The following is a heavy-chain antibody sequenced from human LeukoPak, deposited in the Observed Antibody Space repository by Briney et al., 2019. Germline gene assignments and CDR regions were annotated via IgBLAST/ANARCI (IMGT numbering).Heavy chain of an antibody. D-gene: IGHD6-19*01. CDR3: TTDAGYSSGWPPSDY. J-gene: IGHJ4*02. CDR1: GFTFNNYA. CDR2: ISGSGGST. V-gene: IGHV3-23*01. Sequence: PGGSLRLSCAASGFTFNNYAMTWVRQAPGKGLEWASGISGSGGSTYYADSVKGRFTISRDNSKNTLYLQMNSLRAEDTAVYYCTTDAGYSSGWPPSDYWGQGTLVTVSS.